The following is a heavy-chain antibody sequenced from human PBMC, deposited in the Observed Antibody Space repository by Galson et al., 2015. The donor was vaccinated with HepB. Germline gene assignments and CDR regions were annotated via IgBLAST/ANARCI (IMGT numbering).Heavy chain of an antibody. D-gene: IGHD1-26*01. J-gene: IGHJ3*02. CDR3: ARRGEWELRDGLFDI. V-gene: IGHV1-18*01. CDR1: GYTFTSYG. CDR2: ISAYNGNT. Sequence: SVKVSCKASGYTFTSYGISWVRQAPGQGLEWMGWISAYNGNTNYAQKLQGRVTMTTDTSTSTAYMELRSLRSDDTAVYYCARRGEWELRDGLFDIWGQGTMVTVSS.